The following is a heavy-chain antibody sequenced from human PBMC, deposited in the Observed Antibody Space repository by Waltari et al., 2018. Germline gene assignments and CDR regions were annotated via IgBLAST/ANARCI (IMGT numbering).Heavy chain of an antibody. CDR3: ARTGARWLQFAAFDI. J-gene: IGHJ3*02. D-gene: IGHD5-12*01. V-gene: IGHV3-7*01. CDR2: INQYGSEE. CDR1: RFTFSHYW. Sequence: EVLLVESGGGLVQTGGSLRLSCAASRFTFSHYWLNWVRQAPGKGLEWVAKINQYGSEEYYVDSVKGRFTISRDNAKNSLYLEMKTLRAEDTAIYYCARTGARWLQFAAFDIWGQGTMVTVSS.